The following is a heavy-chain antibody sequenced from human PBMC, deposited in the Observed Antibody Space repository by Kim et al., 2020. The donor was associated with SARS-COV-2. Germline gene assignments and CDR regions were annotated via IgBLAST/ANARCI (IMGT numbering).Heavy chain of an antibody. V-gene: IGHV3-30*03. CDR1: EFIFSNYG. J-gene: IGHJ6*04. D-gene: IGHD2-2*01. Sequence: GGSLRLSCAASEFIFSNYGMHWVRQAPGKGLEWVALISYDGSNKYYADSVKGRFTISRDNSKNTLYLQMNSLRAEDTAVYYCATGIYCSGTSCYDNSYTMDVWGKGTTVTVSS. CDR2: ISYDGSNK. CDR3: ATGIYCSGTSCYDNSYTMDV.